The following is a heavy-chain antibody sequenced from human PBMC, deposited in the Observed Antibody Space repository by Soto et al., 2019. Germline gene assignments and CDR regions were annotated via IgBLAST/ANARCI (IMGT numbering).Heavy chain of an antibody. J-gene: IGHJ5*02. V-gene: IGHV1-18*01. CDR3: ARAGYYDILTGYLGYNWFDP. Sequence: ASVKVSCKASGYTLTSYGISWVRQAPGQGLEWMGWISAYNGNTNYAQKLQGRVTMTTDTSTSTAYMELRSLRSDDTAVYYCARAGYYDILTGYLGYNWFDPWGQGTLVTVSS. D-gene: IGHD3-9*01. CDR1: GYTLTSYG. CDR2: ISAYNGNT.